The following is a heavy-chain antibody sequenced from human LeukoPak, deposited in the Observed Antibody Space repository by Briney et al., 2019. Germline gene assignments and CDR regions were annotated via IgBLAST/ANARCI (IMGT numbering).Heavy chain of an antibody. V-gene: IGHV4-59*01. Sequence: PSETLSLTCTVSGGSISSYYWSWIRQPPGKGLEWIGYIYYSGSTNYNPSLKSRVTISVDTSKNQFSLKLSSVTAADTAVYYCARGGGKGTGLNAFDIWGQGTMVTVSS. CDR3: ARGGGKGTGLNAFDI. CDR1: GGSISSYY. D-gene: IGHD4-23*01. CDR2: IYYSGST. J-gene: IGHJ3*02.